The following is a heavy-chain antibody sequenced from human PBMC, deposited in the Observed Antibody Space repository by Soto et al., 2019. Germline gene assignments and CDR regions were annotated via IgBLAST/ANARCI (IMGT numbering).Heavy chain of an antibody. J-gene: IGHJ4*02. CDR2: INGDGREK. V-gene: IGHV3-7*01. Sequence: EVQLVESGGGLVQPGGSLRLSCAASGFTFSSYWMSWVRQAPGKGLEWVANINGDGREKYYVDSVKGRFTISTDNAKKSLYLQMNSLTAEDTAVYYCAREGRGYCSSTSCPGIWGQGTLVTVAS. CDR1: GFTFSSYW. CDR3: AREGRGYCSSTSCPGI. D-gene: IGHD2-2*01.